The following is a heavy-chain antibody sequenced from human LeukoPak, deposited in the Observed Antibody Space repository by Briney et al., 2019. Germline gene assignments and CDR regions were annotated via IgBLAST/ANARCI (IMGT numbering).Heavy chain of an antibody. CDR3: ARASWDRRYFDL. Sequence: GASVKVSCKASGYTFTSYGISWVRQAPGQGLEWMGWISADNGNTNYAQKFQGRATMTTDTSTSTAYMDLRSLRSDDTAVYYCARASWDRRYFDLWGRGTLVTVSS. D-gene: IGHD1-26*01. CDR1: GYTFTSYG. CDR2: ISADNGNT. J-gene: IGHJ2*01. V-gene: IGHV1-18*01.